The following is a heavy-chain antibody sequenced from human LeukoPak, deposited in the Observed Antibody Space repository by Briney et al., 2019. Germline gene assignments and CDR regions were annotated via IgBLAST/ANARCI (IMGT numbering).Heavy chain of an antibody. CDR2: ISYDGSNE. D-gene: IGHD2-2*01. Sequence: GGSLRLSRAASGFTFSSYAMHWVRQAPGKGLEWVAIISYDGSNEYYADSVKGRFTISRDSSENTLYLQMKSLRAEDTAVYYCARETTSCIDYWGQGTLVTVSS. J-gene: IGHJ4*02. V-gene: IGHV3-30*04. CDR1: GFTFSSYA. CDR3: ARETTSCIDY.